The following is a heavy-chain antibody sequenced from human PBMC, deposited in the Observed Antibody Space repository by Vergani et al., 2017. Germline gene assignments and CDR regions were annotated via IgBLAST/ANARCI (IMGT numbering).Heavy chain of an antibody. D-gene: IGHD5-24*01. CDR3: AREATKVEMATIITGAFDI. V-gene: IGHV1-69*01. Sequence: QVQLVQSGAEVKKPGSSVKVSCKASGGTFSSYAISWVRQAPGQGLEWMGGIIPIFGTANYAQKFQGRVTITADESTSTAYMELSSLRSEDTAVYYCAREATKVEMATIITGAFDIWGQGTMVTVSS. J-gene: IGHJ3*02. CDR1: GGTFSSYA. CDR2: IIPIFGTA.